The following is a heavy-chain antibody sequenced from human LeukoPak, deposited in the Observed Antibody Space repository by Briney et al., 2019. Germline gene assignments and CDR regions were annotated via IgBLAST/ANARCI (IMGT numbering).Heavy chain of an antibody. D-gene: IGHD2-15*01. CDR2: IKEDGSDK. V-gene: IGHV3-7*01. CDR3: ARSKDRRWPLDS. J-gene: IGHJ4*02. Sequence: PGGSLRLSCAASGFSPSNYWVAWVRQPPGKGLEWVANIKEDGSDKHYVDSVRGRFTVSRDTAATSMYLQMSSLRPADPAVYFGARSKDRRWPLDSWGQGPLVAGSS. CDR1: GFSPSNYW.